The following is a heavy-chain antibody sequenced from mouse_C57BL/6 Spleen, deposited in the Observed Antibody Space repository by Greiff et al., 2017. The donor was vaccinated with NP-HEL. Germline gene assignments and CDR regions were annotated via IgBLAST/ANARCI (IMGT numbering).Heavy chain of an antibody. CDR1: GYTFTDYY. V-gene: IGHV1-19*01. CDR2: INPYNGGT. D-gene: IGHD1-1*01. Sequence: EVQLQQSGPVLVKPGASVKMSCKASGYTFTDYYMNWVKQSHGKSLEWIGVINPYNGGTSYNQKFKGKATLTVDKSSSTAYMEVNSLTSEDSAVYYCAREDYYGSISNFDYWGQGTTLTVSS. CDR3: AREDYYGSISNFDY. J-gene: IGHJ2*01.